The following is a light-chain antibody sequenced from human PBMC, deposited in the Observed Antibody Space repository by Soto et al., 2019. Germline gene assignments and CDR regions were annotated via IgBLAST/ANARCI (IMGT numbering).Light chain of an antibody. CDR2: GAS. Sequence: IVSTQSPGTLSLSPGERATLSCRASQSVSSSYLAWYQQKPGQAPRLLIYGASSRATGIPDRFSGSGPGRDFSLTISRLEPEDFAVYYCQQYGSSRTFGQGTKV. V-gene: IGKV3-20*01. CDR1: QSVSSSY. J-gene: IGKJ1*01. CDR3: QQYGSSRT.